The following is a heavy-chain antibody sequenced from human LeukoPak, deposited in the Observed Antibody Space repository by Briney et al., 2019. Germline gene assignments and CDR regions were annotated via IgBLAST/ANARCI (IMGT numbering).Heavy chain of an antibody. CDR1: GFTFSSYE. Sequence: PGGSLRLSCAASGFTFSSYEMNWVRQAPGKGLEWVSYISSSGSTIYYADSVKGRFTISRDNAKNSLYLQMNSLRAENTAVYYCARKGYSYGRSMDVWGKGTTVTISS. CDR2: ISSSGSTI. J-gene: IGHJ6*04. CDR3: ARKGYSYGRSMDV. D-gene: IGHD5-18*01. V-gene: IGHV3-48*03.